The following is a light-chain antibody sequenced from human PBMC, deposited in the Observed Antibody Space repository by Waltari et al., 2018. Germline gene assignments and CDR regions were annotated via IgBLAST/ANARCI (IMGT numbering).Light chain of an antibody. J-gene: IGKJ2*01. CDR3: QQYNNWPPVT. Sequence: SVSPGERATLSCRASQSVSSNLAWYQQKPGQAPRLLIYGASTRATGIPARFSGSGSGTEFTLTISSLQSEDFAVYYCQQYNNWPPVTFGQGTKLEIK. CDR1: QSVSSN. CDR2: GAS. V-gene: IGKV3-15*01.